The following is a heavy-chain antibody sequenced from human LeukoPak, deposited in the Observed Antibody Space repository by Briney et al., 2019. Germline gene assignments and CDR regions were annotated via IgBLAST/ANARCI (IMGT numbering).Heavy chain of an antibody. Sequence: PGGSLRLSCAASGFTFSSYAMSWVRQTPGKGLEWVAAISGNGGHTYYAESVKGRFTISRDNSKNTLFLQMKNLGTEDSAVYYCAKRVIRGIISPFDFGGKGTLVTVSS. CDR1: GFTFSSYA. CDR2: ISGNGGHT. D-gene: IGHD3-10*01. V-gene: IGHV3-23*01. J-gene: IGHJ4*02. CDR3: AKRVIRGIISPFDF.